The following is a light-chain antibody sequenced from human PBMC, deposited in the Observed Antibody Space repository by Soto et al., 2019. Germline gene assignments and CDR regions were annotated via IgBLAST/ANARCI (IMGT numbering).Light chain of an antibody. CDR2: GAS. Sequence: EIVMTQSPATLSVSPGKRATLSCRASQSVRSNLAWYQQKPGQAPKLLIYGASTRATRIPDRFSGSESGTEFTLTIISWQSQNFAVYYCQQYTNWPKYTFGQVTKL. CDR1: QSVRSN. J-gene: IGKJ2*01. V-gene: IGKV3-15*01. CDR3: QQYTNWPKYT.